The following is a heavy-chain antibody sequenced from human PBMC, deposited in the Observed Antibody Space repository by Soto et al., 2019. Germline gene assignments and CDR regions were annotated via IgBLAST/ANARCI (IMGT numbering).Heavy chain of an antibody. CDR3: ARGIYYYGSGSPIWFDP. CDR1: GYSFSSYW. Sequence: PGESLKISCKGSGYSFSSYWIVWVRQMPGKGLEWMGTIYPGDSDTRYSPSFQGQVTISADKSISTAYLQWNSLKASDTAMYYCARGIYYYGSGSPIWFDPWGQGTLVTVSS. V-gene: IGHV5-51*01. J-gene: IGHJ5*02. CDR2: IYPGDSDT. D-gene: IGHD3-10*01.